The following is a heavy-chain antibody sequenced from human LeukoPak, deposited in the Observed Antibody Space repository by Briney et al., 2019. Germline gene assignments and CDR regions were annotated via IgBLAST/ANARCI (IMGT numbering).Heavy chain of an antibody. CDR2: IYYSGST. J-gene: IGHJ3*02. CDR1: GGSISSYY. V-gene: IGHV4-59*01. Sequence: SETLSLTCTVSGGSISSYYWSWIRQPPGKGLEWIGYIYYSGSTNYNASLKSRVTISVDTSKNQFSLKLSSVTAADTAVYYCARGRLRFLEWNAFDIWGQGTMVTVSS. D-gene: IGHD3-3*01. CDR3: ARGRLRFLEWNAFDI.